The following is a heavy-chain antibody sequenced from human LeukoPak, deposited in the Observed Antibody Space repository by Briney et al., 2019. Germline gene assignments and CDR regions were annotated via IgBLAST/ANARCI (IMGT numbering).Heavy chain of an antibody. J-gene: IGHJ6*03. CDR2: MYYSGST. Sequence: SETLSLTCTVSGGSISGYYWSWIRQPPGKGLEWIGYMYYSGSTNYNPSLKSRVTISVDTSKNQFSLKLSSVTAADTAVYYCSGSYLYYYYYYMNVWGKGTTVTISS. CDR3: SGSYLYYYYYYMNV. D-gene: IGHD1-26*01. CDR1: GGSISGYY. V-gene: IGHV4-59*03.